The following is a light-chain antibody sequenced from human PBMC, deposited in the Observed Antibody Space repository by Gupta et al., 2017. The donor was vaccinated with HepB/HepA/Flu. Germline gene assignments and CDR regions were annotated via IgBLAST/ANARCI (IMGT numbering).Light chain of an antibody. CDR1: QSLLHSNGYNY. Sequence: DIVMTQSPLSLPVTPGEPASISCRSSQSLLHSNGYNYLDWYLQKPGQSPQLLIYLGSNRDAGVPDRFSGSGCGTDVTLKISRGEAEDVGVYYSRQSRQTPSITFGQGTRLEIK. CDR2: LGS. CDR3: RQSRQTPSIT. V-gene: IGKV2-28*01. J-gene: IGKJ5*01.